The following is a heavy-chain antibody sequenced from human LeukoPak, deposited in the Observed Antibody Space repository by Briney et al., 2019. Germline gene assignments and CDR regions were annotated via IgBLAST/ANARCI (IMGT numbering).Heavy chain of an antibody. D-gene: IGHD1-20*01. CDR1: GYTFTGYY. Sequence: ASVRVSCKASGYTFTGYYMHWVRQAPGQGLEWMGWINPNSGGTNYAQKFQGRVTMTRDTSISTAYMELSRLRSDDTAVYYCARAGRYNWNDGGGGYFDYWGQGTLVTVSS. CDR3: ARAGRYNWNDGGGGYFDY. V-gene: IGHV1-2*02. J-gene: IGHJ4*02. CDR2: INPNSGGT.